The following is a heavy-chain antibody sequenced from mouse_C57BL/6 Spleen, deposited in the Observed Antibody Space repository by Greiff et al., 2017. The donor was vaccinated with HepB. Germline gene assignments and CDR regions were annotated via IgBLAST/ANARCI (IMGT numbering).Heavy chain of an antibody. CDR2: IDPSDSYT. Sequence: VQLQQSGAELVMPGASVKLSCKASGYTFTSYWMHWVKQRPGQGLEWIGEIDPSDSYTNYNQKFKGKSTLTVDKSSSTAYMQLSSLTSEDSAVYYCARARYYGSSPYAMDYWGQGTSVTVSS. J-gene: IGHJ4*01. CDR3: ARARYYGSSPYAMDY. V-gene: IGHV1-69*01. CDR1: GYTFTSYW. D-gene: IGHD1-1*01.